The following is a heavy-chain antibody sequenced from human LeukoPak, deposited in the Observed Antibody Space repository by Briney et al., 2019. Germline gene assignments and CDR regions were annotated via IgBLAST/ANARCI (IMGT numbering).Heavy chain of an antibody. CDR3: ARVPIIAAGGEFDY. CDR2: IIPIFGTA. J-gene: IGHJ4*02. D-gene: IGHD6-13*01. Sequence: GASVKVSCKASGGTFSSYAISWVRQAPGQGLEWMGRIIPIFGTANYAQKFQGRVTITTDESTSTAYMELSSLRSEDTAVYYCARVPIIAAGGEFDYWGQGTLVTVSS. CDR1: GGTFSSYA. V-gene: IGHV1-69*05.